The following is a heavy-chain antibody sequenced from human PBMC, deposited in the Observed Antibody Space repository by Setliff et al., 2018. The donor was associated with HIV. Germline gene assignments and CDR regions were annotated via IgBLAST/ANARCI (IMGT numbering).Heavy chain of an antibody. CDR3: ARGSYRGTGYFVRYFDY. CDR2: INHSGKT. D-gene: IGHD3-9*01. CDR1: GGSLSGHY. Sequence: SETLSLTCAVYGGSLSGHYWTWIRQPPGEGLEWIGEINHSGKTNYNPSLKSRVTLSVDTSKNQFFLSLRYVAAADAALYYCARGSYRGTGYFVRYFDYWGQGILVTVSS. V-gene: IGHV4-34*01. J-gene: IGHJ4*02.